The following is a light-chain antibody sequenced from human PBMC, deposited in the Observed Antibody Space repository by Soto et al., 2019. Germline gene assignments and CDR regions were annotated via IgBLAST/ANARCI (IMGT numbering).Light chain of an antibody. CDR2: GPS. CDR3: HQYHGWPST. V-gene: IGKV3-15*01. J-gene: IGKJ4*01. Sequence: EIVMTQSPATLSVSPGETATLSCRAGQGAASDVVWYQQRPGQAPRLLISGPSTRATGISARFSGSRSGTEFTLTISILQSEDFALYYCHQYHGWPSTFGGGTKVDIK. CDR1: QGAASD.